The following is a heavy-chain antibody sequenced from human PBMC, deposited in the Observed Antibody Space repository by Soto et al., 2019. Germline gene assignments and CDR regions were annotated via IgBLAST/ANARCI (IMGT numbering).Heavy chain of an antibody. D-gene: IGHD4-17*01. V-gene: IGHV4-59*08. CDR3: ARRYGGSFDF. J-gene: IGHJ4*02. CDR1: GGSISSYY. Sequence: SETLSLTCTVSGGSISSYYWSWIRQPPGKGLEWIGYIYYSGSTNYNPSLKSRVTISVDTSKNQFSLKLSSVTAADTAVYFCARRYGGSFDFWGQGTLVTVSS. CDR2: IYYSGST.